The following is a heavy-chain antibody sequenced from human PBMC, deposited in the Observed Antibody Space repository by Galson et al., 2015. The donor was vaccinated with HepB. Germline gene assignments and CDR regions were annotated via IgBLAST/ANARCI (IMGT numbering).Heavy chain of an antibody. D-gene: IGHD4-17*01. CDR3: ASTSTLRTLDY. CDR1: SGSFSSYY. J-gene: IGHJ4*02. CDR2: IHYSGST. V-gene: IGHV4-59*01. Sequence: SETLSLTCTVSSGSFSSYYWSWIRQPPGKGLEWIGYIHYSGSTNYNPSLKSRVTISVDTSKYQFSLKLTSVTAADTAVYYCASTSTLRTLDYWGQGTLVTVSS.